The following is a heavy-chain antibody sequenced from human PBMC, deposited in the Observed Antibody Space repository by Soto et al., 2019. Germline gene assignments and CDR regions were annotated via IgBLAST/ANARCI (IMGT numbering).Heavy chain of an antibody. CDR2: IDPSDSYT. J-gene: IGHJ6*02. V-gene: IGHV5-10-1*01. CDR3: ARHLSSGLYYYYGMDV. Sequence: PGESLKISCKGSGYSCTSYWMSWVRQMPGKGLEWMGRIDPSDSYTNYSPSFQGHVTISADKSISTAYLQWSSLKASDTAMYYCARHLSSGLYYYYGMDVWGQGTTVTVSS. D-gene: IGHD3-10*01. CDR1: GYSCTSYW.